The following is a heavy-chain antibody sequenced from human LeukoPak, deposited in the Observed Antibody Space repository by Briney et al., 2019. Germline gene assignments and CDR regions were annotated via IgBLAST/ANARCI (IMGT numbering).Heavy chain of an antibody. CDR3: ARNPNPYYFDY. V-gene: IGHV3-30*02. J-gene: IGHJ4*02. CDR1: GFTFSSYG. CDR2: IRSDGSNE. Sequence: GGSLRLSCAASGFTFSSYGMHWVRQAPGKGLEWVAFIRSDGSNEYYADSVKGRLTISRDNAKNSLYLKMNSLRAEDTAVYYCARNPNPYYFDYWGQGTLVTVSS.